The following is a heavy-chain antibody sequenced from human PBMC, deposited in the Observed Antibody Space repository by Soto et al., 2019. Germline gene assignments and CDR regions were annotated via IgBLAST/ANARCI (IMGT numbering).Heavy chain of an antibody. CDR3: ARGGGYCSITSCSPPGPYFDF. D-gene: IGHD2-2*01. V-gene: IGHV4-34*01. Sequence: SETLSLTCAVYGGSFSGYYWSWIRQPPGKGLEWIGEINHSGSTNYNPSLKSRVTISVDTSKNQFSLKLSSVTAADTAVYYCARGGGYCSITSCSPPGPYFDFWGQGTLVTVSS. CDR1: GGSFSGYY. CDR2: INHSGST. J-gene: IGHJ4*02.